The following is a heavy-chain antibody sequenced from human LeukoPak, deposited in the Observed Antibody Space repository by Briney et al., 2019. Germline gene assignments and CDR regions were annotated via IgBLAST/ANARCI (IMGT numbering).Heavy chain of an antibody. CDR2: IIPIFGTA. CDR1: GGTFSSYA. CDR3: AVVPAAIAYYYYYYMDV. Sequence: ASVKVSCKASGGTFSSYAISWVRQAPGQGLEWMGGIIPIFGTANYAQKFQGRVTITADESTSTAYMELSSLRSEDTAVYYCAVVPAAIAYYYYYYMDVWGKGTTVTVSS. D-gene: IGHD2-2*01. V-gene: IGHV1-69*13. J-gene: IGHJ6*03.